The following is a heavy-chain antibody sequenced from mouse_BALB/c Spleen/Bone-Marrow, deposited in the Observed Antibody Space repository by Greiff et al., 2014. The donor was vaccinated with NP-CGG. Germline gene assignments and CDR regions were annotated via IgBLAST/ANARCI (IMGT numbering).Heavy chain of an antibody. D-gene: IGHD4-1*01. CDR2: INPGNGRT. J-gene: IGHJ4*01. CDR1: GYTFTSYW. V-gene: IGHV1S81*02. CDR3: SREESLGDAMDY. Sequence: VQLQQSGAELVKPGASVKLSCKASGYTFTSYWMQWVKQRPGQGLEWIGEINPGNGRTNYNEKFKSKATLTLDKSSSTAYMQLSSLTSEDPAVYYCSREESLGDAMDYWGQGTSVTVSS.